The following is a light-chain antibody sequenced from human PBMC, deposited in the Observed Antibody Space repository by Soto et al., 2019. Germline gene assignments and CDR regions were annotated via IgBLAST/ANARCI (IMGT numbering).Light chain of an antibody. CDR1: QSVLYSSNNKNY. Sequence: DIVMTQSPDSLAVYLGERATINCKSSQSVLYSSNNKNYLAWYQQKPGQPPKLLIYWASTRESGVPDRFSGSGSATDFTLTISSLQAEDVAVSYCQQYYSTPPHTFGQGTKLEIK. V-gene: IGKV4-1*01. CDR3: QQYYSTPPHT. J-gene: IGKJ2*01. CDR2: WAS.